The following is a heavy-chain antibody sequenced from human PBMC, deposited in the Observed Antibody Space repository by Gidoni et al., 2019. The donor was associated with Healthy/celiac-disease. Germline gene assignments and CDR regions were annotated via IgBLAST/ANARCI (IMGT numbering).Heavy chain of an antibody. CDR2: ISWNSGSI. V-gene: IGHV3-9*01. CDR3: AREMATITTFDC. CDR1: GFTFADYA. J-gene: IGHJ4*02. Sequence: EVQLVESGGGLVRPGRYMRLSCAASGFTFADYAMPWVRQAPGKSMEWVSSISWNSGSIAYEESVKGRFTISRDNAKNSLYLQMNSLRYEDTALYYCAREMATITTFDCWGQGTLVTVSS. D-gene: IGHD5-12*01.